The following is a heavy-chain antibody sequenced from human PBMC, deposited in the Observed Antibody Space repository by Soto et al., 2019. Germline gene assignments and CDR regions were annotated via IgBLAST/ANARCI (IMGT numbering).Heavy chain of an antibody. CDR3: ARDGSGTNNYFVFDY. J-gene: IGHJ4*02. CDR2: INTYNGDT. Sequence: ASVKVSCKASGYNFFTYGINRVRQAPGQGLDWMGRINTYNGDTNFAQKVQGRIILTTDTSTSTAYMELRSLTSDDTAVYYCARDGSGTNNYFVFDYWGQGSLVTVSS. CDR1: GYNFFTYG. V-gene: IGHV1-18*01. D-gene: IGHD1-26*01.